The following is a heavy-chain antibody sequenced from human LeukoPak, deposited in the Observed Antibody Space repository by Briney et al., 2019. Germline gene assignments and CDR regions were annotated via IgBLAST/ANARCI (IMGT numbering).Heavy chain of an antibody. D-gene: IGHD2-2*01. CDR3: ARRAGAAADY. CDR1: GGTFSSYA. V-gene: IGHV1-69*13. Sequence: ASVKVSCKASGGTFSSYAISWVRQAPGQGLEWMGGIIPIFGTANYAQKFQGRVTITADESTSTAYMELRSLRSDDTAVYYCARRAGAAADYWGQGTLVTVSS. J-gene: IGHJ4*02. CDR2: IIPIFGTA.